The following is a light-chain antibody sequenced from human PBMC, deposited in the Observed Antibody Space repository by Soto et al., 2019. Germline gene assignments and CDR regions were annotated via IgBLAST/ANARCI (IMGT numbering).Light chain of an antibody. J-gene: IGKJ2*01. CDR1: QNVNRRY. CDR3: QQYDDSDLYI. Sequence: EIVFTQSPGTLSLSPGERATLSCRASQNVNRRYSAWYQQRPGQAPKLLIYATSSRATGIPDRFSGSGSGTDFTLTISRLEPEDFAVYYCQQYDDSDLYIFGQGTNLEIK. CDR2: ATS. V-gene: IGKV3-20*01.